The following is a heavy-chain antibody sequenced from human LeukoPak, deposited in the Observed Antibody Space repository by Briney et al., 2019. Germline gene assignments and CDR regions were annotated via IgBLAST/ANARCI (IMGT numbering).Heavy chain of an antibody. CDR3: ARGPRLLWFGGTGLDY. CDR2: INHSGST. Sequence: SETLSLTCAVYGGSFSGYYWSWIRPPPGNGLEWIGEINHSGSTNYNPSLKSRVTISVDTSKNQFSLKLSSVTAADTAVYYCARGPRLLWFGGTGLDYWGQGTLVTVSS. D-gene: IGHD3-10*01. J-gene: IGHJ4*02. CDR1: GGSFSGYY. V-gene: IGHV4-34*01.